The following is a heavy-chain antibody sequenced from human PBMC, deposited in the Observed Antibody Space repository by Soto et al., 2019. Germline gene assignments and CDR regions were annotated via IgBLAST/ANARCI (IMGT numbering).Heavy chain of an antibody. D-gene: IGHD6-19*01. CDR2: INAGNGNT. CDR1: GYTFTSYA. Sequence: ASVKVSCKASGYTFTSYAMHWVCQAPGQRLEWMGWINAGNGNTKYSQKFQGRVTITRDTSASTAYMELSSLRSEDTAVYYCARAAAVASYYGMDVWGQGTTVTVSS. J-gene: IGHJ6*02. CDR3: ARAAAVASYYGMDV. V-gene: IGHV1-3*01.